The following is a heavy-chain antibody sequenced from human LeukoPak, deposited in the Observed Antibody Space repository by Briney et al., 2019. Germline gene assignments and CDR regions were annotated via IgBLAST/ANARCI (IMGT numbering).Heavy chain of an antibody. D-gene: IGHD3-22*01. CDR3: ARVPYYDSSGYDYPIDY. J-gene: IGHJ4*02. CDR2: INAGNGNT. CDR1: GYTFTSYA. V-gene: IGHV1-3*01. Sequence: ASVKVSCKASGYTFTSYAMHWVRQAPGQRLEWMGWINAGNGNTKYSQKFQGRVTITRDTSASTAYMELSNLRSEDTAVYYCARVPYYDSSGYDYPIDYWGQGTLVTVSS.